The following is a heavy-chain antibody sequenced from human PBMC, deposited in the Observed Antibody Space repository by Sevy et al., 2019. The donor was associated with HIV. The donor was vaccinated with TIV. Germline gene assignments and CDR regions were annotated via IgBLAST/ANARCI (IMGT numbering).Heavy chain of an antibody. Sequence: ASVKVSCKASGGTFSSYAISWVRQAPGQGLEWMGGIIPIFGTANYAQKFQGRVTITADKSTSTAYMELSSLRSEDTAVYYCAALRGIAARLGARWFDPWGQGTLVTVSS. CDR3: AALRGIAARLGARWFDP. V-gene: IGHV1-69*06. J-gene: IGHJ5*02. CDR2: IIPIFGTA. CDR1: GGTFSSYA. D-gene: IGHD6-6*01.